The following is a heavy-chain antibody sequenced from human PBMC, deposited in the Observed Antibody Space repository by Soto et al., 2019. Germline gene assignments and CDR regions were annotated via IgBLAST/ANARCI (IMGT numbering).Heavy chain of an antibody. J-gene: IGHJ3*02. CDR3: ARESSSGYYYKGVSAFDI. CDR1: GYTFTSYG. CDR2: ISAYNGNT. Sequence: ASVKVSCKASGYTFTSYGISWVRQAPGQGLEWMGWISAYNGNTNYAQKLQGRVTMTTDTSTSTAYMERRSLRSDDTAVYYCARESSSGYYYKGVSAFDIWGQGTMVTVSS. V-gene: IGHV1-18*01. D-gene: IGHD3-22*01.